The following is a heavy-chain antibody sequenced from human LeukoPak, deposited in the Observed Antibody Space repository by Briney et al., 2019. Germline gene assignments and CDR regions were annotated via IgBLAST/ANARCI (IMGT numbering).Heavy chain of an antibody. CDR2: IYYSGYT. V-gene: IGHV4-34*01. CDR3: ARPVPSRLGWFDP. J-gene: IGHJ5*02. Sequence: SETLSLTCAVYGGSFSGYYWSWIRQPPGKGLEWIGSIYYSGYTYYNPSVESRVTISVDTSKNQFSLKLSSVTAADTAVYYCARPVPSRLGWFDPWGQGTLVTVSS. D-gene: IGHD1-1*01. CDR1: GGSFSGYY.